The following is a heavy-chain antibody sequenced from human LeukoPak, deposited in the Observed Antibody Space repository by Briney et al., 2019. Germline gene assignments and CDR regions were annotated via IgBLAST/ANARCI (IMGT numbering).Heavy chain of an antibody. Sequence: AGGSLRLSCAASGFTFSSYAMSWVRQSPGKGREWVSAMSGSGGSTYYADSVKGRFTISRDNSKNTLYLQMNSLRAEDTAVYYCASYPVDNYWGQGTLVTVSS. D-gene: IGHD5-12*01. CDR3: ASYPVDNY. J-gene: IGHJ4*02. V-gene: IGHV3-23*01. CDR2: MSGSGGST. CDR1: GFTFSSYA.